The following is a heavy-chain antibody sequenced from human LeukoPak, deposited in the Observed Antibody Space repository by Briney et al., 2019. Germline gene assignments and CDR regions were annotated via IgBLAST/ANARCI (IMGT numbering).Heavy chain of an antibody. D-gene: IGHD5-24*01. CDR1: GGSISSSNW. CDR3: ARGRVEMATIRLESDY. V-gene: IGHV4-4*02. CDR2: IYHSGST. Sequence: SETLSLTCAVSGGSISSSNWWSWVRQPPGKGLEWIGEIYHSGSTNYNPSLKSRVTISVDKSKNQFSLKLSSVTAADTAVYYCARGRVEMATIRLESDYWGQGTLVTVSS. J-gene: IGHJ4*02.